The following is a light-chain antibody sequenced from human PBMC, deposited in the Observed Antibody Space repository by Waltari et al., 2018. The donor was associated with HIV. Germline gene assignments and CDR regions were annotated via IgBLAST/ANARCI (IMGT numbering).Light chain of an antibody. Sequence: SYVLTQPPSVCVAPGQTARIAGGGNSIGTTRVHWYQQEPGQAPVLVVSDDSDRPSGIPERFSGSKSGNAATLTISRVEVGDEADYYCQVWYSLTDPVVFGGGTKLTVL. V-gene: IGLV3-21*02. CDR2: DDS. J-gene: IGLJ2*01. CDR1: SIGTTR. CDR3: QVWYSLTDPVV.